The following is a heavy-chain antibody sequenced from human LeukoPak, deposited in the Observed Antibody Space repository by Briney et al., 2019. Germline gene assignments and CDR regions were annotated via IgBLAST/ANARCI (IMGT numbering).Heavy chain of an antibody. V-gene: IGHV4-59*01. CDR3: ARDIGSSWYSVGVLYYGMDV. CDR2: IYYSGST. Sequence: SETLSLTCTVSGGSISSYYWSWIRQPQGKGLEWIGYIYYSGSTNYNPSLKSRVTISVDSSKNQFSLKLSSVTAADTAVYYCARDIGSSWYSVGVLYYGMDVWRQGTTVTVSS. CDR1: GGSISSYY. J-gene: IGHJ6*02. D-gene: IGHD6-13*01.